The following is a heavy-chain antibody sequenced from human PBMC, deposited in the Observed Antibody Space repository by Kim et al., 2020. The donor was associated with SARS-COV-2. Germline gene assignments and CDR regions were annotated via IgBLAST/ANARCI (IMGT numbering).Heavy chain of an antibody. CDR1: GFKFSIYA. V-gene: IGHV3-23*01. Sequence: GGSLRLSCAGSGFKFSIYAMSWVRQAPGKGLEWVAGISDSGGSTYYSDPVKGRFTISRDNSKNTLDLEMSSLRADDTAIYYCAKASEDWYGGNSYYFGSWRQGTLVTVSS. CDR3: AKASEDWYGGNSYYFGS. CDR2: ISDSGGST. J-gene: IGHJ4*02. D-gene: IGHD2-21*02.